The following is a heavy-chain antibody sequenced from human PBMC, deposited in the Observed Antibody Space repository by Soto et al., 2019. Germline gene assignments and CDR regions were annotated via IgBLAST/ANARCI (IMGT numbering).Heavy chain of an antibody. Sequence: QVQLVQSGTEAKRPGASVRVSCKASGYTFTMYSISWVRQAPGQGLEWIGWISTYTGDTHYAQRFQGRVTVTTDTSTTTVYMELRSLRDDDTAVYYCARGIAASGAWYYGMDLWGQGTSVTVSS. J-gene: IGHJ6*02. V-gene: IGHV1-18*01. D-gene: IGHD6-13*01. CDR3: ARGIAASGAWYYGMDL. CDR1: GYTFTMYS. CDR2: ISTYTGDT.